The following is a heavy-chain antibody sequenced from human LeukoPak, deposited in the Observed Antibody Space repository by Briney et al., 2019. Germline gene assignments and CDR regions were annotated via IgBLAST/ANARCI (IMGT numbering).Heavy chain of an antibody. J-gene: IGHJ4*02. Sequence: ASVKVSCKASGYSFTNYAMNWVRQAPGQGLEWMGWISTKNDKTNYAPKFQDRVTMTTDTSTSTAYMELRNLRSDDTAVYYCARSALKYYSSGSYFWGQGTLVTVSS. CDR3: ARSALKYYSSGSYF. CDR2: ISTKNDKT. V-gene: IGHV1-18*01. CDR1: GYSFTNYA. D-gene: IGHD3-10*01.